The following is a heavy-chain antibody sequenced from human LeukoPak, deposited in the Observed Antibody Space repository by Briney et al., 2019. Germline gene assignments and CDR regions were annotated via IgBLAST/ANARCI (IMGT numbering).Heavy chain of an antibody. V-gene: IGHV3-7*01. CDR2: INQDGSKK. Sequence: GGSLRLSCAASGFTFSSHWMIWVRQAPGKGREWVANINQDGSKKRYVDSVRGRFTISGDNAKNSLYLQMNSLRVEDTAIYYCARDGGWTFDYWGQGTLVTVSS. D-gene: IGHD6-19*01. CDR1: GFTFSSHW. CDR3: ARDGGWTFDY. J-gene: IGHJ4*02.